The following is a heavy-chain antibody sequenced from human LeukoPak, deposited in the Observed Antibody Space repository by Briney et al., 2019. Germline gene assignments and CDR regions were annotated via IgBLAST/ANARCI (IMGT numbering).Heavy chain of an antibody. Sequence: SETLSLTCAVYGGSFSGYYWSWIRQPPGKGLEWIGEINHSGSTNYNPSLKSRVTISVDTSKNQFSLKLSSVTAADTAVYYCARRAPPTHYYDSSGYYYRYYFDYWGQGTLVTVSS. D-gene: IGHD3-22*01. CDR3: ARRAPPTHYYDSSGYYYRYYFDY. J-gene: IGHJ4*02. CDR1: GGSFSGYY. V-gene: IGHV4-34*01. CDR2: INHSGST.